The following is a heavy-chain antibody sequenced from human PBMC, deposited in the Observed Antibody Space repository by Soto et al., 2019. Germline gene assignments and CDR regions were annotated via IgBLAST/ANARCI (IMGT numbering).Heavy chain of an antibody. CDR1: GGSISSYY. CDR3: ARSLSYGDYAY. V-gene: IGHV4-59*01. CDR2: IYSSGST. J-gene: IGHJ4*02. D-gene: IGHD4-17*01. Sequence: PSETLSLTCTVSGGSISSYYWSWIRQPPGKGLEWIGYIYSSGSTNYNPSLKSRVTISVDMSKNQFSLNLSSVTAADTAVYYCARSLSYGDYAYWGQGTLVTVS.